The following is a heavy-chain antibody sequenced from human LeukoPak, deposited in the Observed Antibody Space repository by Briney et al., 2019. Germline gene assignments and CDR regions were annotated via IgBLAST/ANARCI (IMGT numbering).Heavy chain of an antibody. CDR3: ARLGLPDY. D-gene: IGHD2-21*01. J-gene: IGHJ4*02. CDR1: GFTFSGYW. V-gene: IGHV3-7*03. CDR2: IKQGGNVK. Sequence: GGSLRLSCAASGFTFSGYWMSWVRQAPGKGLEWMANIKQGGNVKYYVDSVKGRFTISRDNAKNSLFLQMNSLRAEDTAVYYCARLGLPDYWGQGTLVTVSS.